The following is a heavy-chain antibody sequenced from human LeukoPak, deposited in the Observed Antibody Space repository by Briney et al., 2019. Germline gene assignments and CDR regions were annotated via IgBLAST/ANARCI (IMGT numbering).Heavy chain of an antibody. CDR2: INPSGGGT. D-gene: IGHD3-9*01. CDR3: ARDGGGLNDIHADY. CDR1: GYTFTSYN. V-gene: IGHV1-46*01. Sequence: ASVKVSCKASGYTFTSYNVHWVRQAPGQGLEWMGVINPSGGGTTYAQKFQGRVTMTRDTSTNTVYMELSSLRSDDTAVYYCARDGGGLNDIHADYWGQGTLVTVSS. J-gene: IGHJ4*02.